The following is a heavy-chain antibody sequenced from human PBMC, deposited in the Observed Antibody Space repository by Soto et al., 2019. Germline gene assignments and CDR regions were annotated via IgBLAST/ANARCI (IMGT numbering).Heavy chain of an antibody. D-gene: IGHD3-10*01. J-gene: IGHJ5*02. V-gene: IGHV3-23*01. CDR1: GFTFNNYN. CDR2: ISGGGTTT. Sequence: EVQVLESGGGLVQPGGSLRLSCAASGFTFNNYNMSWVRQAPGKGLEWVSGISGGGTTTYYADSVKGRFTISRDNSKNTLYLQMNSLRDEDTAGYYCATNHNFRYASVGDPWGQGTLVTVSS. CDR3: ATNHNFRYASVGDP.